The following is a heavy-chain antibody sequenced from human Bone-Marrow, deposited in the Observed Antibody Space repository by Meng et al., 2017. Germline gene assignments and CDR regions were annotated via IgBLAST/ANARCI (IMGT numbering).Heavy chain of an antibody. CDR1: GGSISSSNW. D-gene: IGHD4-17*01. J-gene: IGHJ2*01. Sequence: QVQLEEAGPGLVKASGTLSLTCAVSGGSISSSNWWSWVRQPPGKGLEWIGEIYHSGSTNYNPSLKSRVTISVDKSKNQFSLKLSSVTAADTAVYYCARDGRDLYGDYVVEYWYFDLWGRGTLVTVSS. V-gene: IGHV4-4*02. CDR3: ARDGRDLYGDYVVEYWYFDL. CDR2: IYHSGST.